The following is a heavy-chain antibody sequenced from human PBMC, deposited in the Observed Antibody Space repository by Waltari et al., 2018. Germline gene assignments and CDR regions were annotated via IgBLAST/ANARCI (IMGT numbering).Heavy chain of an antibody. D-gene: IGHD1-1*01. CDR3: ARDVPNGYFDY. Sequence: EVHLVQSGGGLIQPGGSLRLSCGVSGFTFTTYWMTWVRQAPGKGLEWVANINQDGRDKNYVDSVEGRFTISRDNAQNSVYLQMNSLRAEDTAVYYCARDVPNGYFDYWGSGTLVTVSS. J-gene: IGHJ4*02. CDR1: GFTFTTYW. CDR2: INQDGRDK. V-gene: IGHV3-7*01.